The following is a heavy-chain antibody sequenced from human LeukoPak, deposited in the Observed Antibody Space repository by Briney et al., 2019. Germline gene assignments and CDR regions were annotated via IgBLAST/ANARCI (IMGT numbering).Heavy chain of an antibody. J-gene: IGHJ4*02. CDR1: GFTFSSYA. Sequence: TGGSLRLSCAASGFTFSSYAMSWVRQAPGKGLEWVSTIGGGGESTYYADSVKGRFTISRDNSKNTVYLQMNSLRAEDTAVYYCARDPAPGLVAGGGGHWGQGTLVTVSS. V-gene: IGHV3-23*01. D-gene: IGHD6-13*01. CDR2: IGGGGEST. CDR3: ARDPAPGLVAGGGGH.